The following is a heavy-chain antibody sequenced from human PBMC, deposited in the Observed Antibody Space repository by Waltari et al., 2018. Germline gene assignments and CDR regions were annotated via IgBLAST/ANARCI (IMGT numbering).Heavy chain of an antibody. CDR3: ARHVGHTAKDY. D-gene: IGHD5-18*01. V-gene: IGHV4-39*01. J-gene: IGHJ4*02. Sequence: QVQLQESGPGLVKPSETLSLTFTVSGVPISSSSYYWGWIRQPPGKGLEWIGNIYYGGNTYYSPSLKSRVAIFLDTSKNQFTLRLSSVTAIDTAVYYCARHVGHTAKDYWGQGMLVTVSS. CDR1: GVPISSSSYY. CDR2: IYYGGNT.